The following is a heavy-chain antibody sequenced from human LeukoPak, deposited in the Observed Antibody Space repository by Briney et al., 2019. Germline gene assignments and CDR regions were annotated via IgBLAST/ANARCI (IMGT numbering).Heavy chain of an antibody. D-gene: IGHD6-19*01. CDR2: ISGSGGTT. V-gene: IGHV3-23*01. Sequence: GGSLRLSCAASGFTFSDCAMSWVRQAPGQGLEWVSSISGSGGTTFYADSVKGRFTISRDNSKNILYLQMNSLRAEDTAVYYCAVAGLSYWYFDLWGRGTLVTVSS. CDR1: GFTFSDCA. J-gene: IGHJ2*01. CDR3: AVAGLSYWYFDL.